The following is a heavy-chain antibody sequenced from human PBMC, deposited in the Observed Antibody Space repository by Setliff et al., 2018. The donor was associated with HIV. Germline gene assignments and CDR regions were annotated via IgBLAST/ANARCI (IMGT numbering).Heavy chain of an antibody. CDR3: ARGSCSGCYLSDY. Sequence: ASVKVSCKASGYTFTSYIMHWVRQAPGQRLECVGWINPGNGNTEYSQNFQGRVTISRDTSANIAYMELSSLRSEDTAVYYCARGSCSGCYLSDYWGLGTLVTVSS. V-gene: IGHV1-3*01. D-gene: IGHD6-19*01. J-gene: IGHJ4*02. CDR1: GYTFTSYI. CDR2: INPGNGNT.